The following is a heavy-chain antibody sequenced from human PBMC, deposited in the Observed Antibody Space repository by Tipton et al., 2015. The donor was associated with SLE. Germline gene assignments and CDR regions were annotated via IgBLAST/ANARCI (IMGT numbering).Heavy chain of an antibody. Sequence: TLSLTCAVYGGSFRGYYWSWIRQPPGKGLEWIGEINHNGSTNYNPSLKSRVTISVDTSKNQFSLKVNSVTAADTAVYYCARLGDYGDGGWFDPWGQGTLVTVSS. CDR1: GGSFRGYY. D-gene: IGHD4-17*01. V-gene: IGHV4-34*01. J-gene: IGHJ5*02. CDR2: INHNGST. CDR3: ARLGDYGDGGWFDP.